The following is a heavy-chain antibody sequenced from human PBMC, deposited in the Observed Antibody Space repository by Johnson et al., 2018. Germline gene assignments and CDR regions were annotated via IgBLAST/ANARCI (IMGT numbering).Heavy chain of an antibody. Sequence: QVQLVQSGGGVVQXGRSLGLSCAASGFTFSSYGMHWVRQAPGKGLEWVSAISGSGGSTYYADSVKGRFTISRDNSKNTLYLQMNSLRAEDTAVYYCARDHSGSYYEYFQHWGQGTLVTVSS. CDR2: ISGSGGST. CDR1: GFTFSSYG. J-gene: IGHJ1*01. D-gene: IGHD1-26*01. CDR3: ARDHSGSYYEYFQH. V-gene: IGHV3-NL1*01.